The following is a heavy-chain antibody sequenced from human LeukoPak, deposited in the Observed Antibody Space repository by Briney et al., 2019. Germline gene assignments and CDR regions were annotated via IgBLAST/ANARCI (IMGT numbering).Heavy chain of an antibody. CDR2: IYTSGST. Sequence: SETLSLTCTVSGGSISSYYWSWIRQPAGKGLEWIGRIYTSGSTNYNPSLKSRVTMSVDTSKNQFSLKLSSVTAADTAVYYCARHADYDFWSGYSAGNGDWFDPWGQGTLVTVSS. V-gene: IGHV4-4*07. D-gene: IGHD3-3*01. J-gene: IGHJ5*02. CDR1: GGSISSYY. CDR3: ARHADYDFWSGYSAGNGDWFDP.